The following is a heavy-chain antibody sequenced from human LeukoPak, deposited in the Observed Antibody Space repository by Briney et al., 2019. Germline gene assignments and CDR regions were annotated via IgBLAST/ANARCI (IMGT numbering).Heavy chain of an antibody. V-gene: IGHV4-34*01. CDR3: ARGKTYYYGSGRPYYFDY. Sequence: SETLSLTCAVYGESFSGYYWSWIRQPPVKGLEWIGEINHSGSTNYNPSLKSRVTISVDTSKNQFSLKLSSVTAADTAVYYCARGKTYYYGSGRPYYFDYWGQGTLVTVSS. CDR2: INHSGST. CDR1: GESFSGYY. D-gene: IGHD3-10*01. J-gene: IGHJ4*02.